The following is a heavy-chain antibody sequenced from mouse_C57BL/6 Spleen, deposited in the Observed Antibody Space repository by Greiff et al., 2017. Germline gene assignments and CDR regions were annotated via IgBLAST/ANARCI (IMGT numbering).Heavy chain of an antibody. CDR1: GFTFSDYG. Sequence: DVKLVESGGGLVKPGGSLKLSCAASGFTFSDYGMHWVRQAPEQGLEWVAYISSGSSTIYYADTVKGRFTISRDNAKNTLFLQLTSLRSEDTAMXYCARTGTYYWYFDVWGTGTTVTVSS. CDR2: ISSGSSTI. J-gene: IGHJ1*03. V-gene: IGHV5-17*01. CDR3: ARTGTYYWYFDV. D-gene: IGHD4-1*01.